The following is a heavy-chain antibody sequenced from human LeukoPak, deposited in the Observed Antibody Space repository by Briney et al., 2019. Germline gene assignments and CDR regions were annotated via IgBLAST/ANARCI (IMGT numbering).Heavy chain of an antibody. CDR1: GYTFTGYY. V-gene: IGHV1-2*02. D-gene: IGHD2-2*02. J-gene: IGHJ4*03. Sequence: ASLKVSCKASGYTFTGYYMHWVRQAPGQGLEWMGWINPNSGGTNYAQKFQGRVTMTRDTSISTAYMELSRLRFDDTAVYDCAVLEIVVVQAVIQPMGDYWGRGNLVHVS. CDR2: INPNSGGT. CDR3: AVLEIVVVQAVIQPMGDY.